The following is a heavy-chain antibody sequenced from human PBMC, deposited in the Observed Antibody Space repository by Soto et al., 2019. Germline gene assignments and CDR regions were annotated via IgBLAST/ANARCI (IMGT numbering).Heavy chain of an antibody. CDR2: MNPNSGNT. D-gene: IGHD5-12*01. Sequence: GASVKVSCKASGYTFTSYDINWVRQATGQGLEWMGWMNPNSGNTGYAQKFQGRVTMTRNTSISTAYMELSSLRSEDTAVYYCARDYSGYVRDYFDYWGQGTLVTVSS. CDR3: ARDYSGYVRDYFDY. J-gene: IGHJ4*02. V-gene: IGHV1-8*01. CDR1: GYTFTSYD.